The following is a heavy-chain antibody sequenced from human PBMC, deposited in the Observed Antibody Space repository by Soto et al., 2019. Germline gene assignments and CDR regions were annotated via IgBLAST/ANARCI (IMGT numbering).Heavy chain of an antibody. D-gene: IGHD1-7*01. CDR2: IRSKAYGGTT. J-gene: IGHJ4*02. V-gene: IGHV3-49*03. Sequence: PGGSLRLSCTASGFTFGDYAMSWLRQAPGKGLEWVGFIRSKAYGGTTEYAASVKGRFTISRDDSKSLAYLQMNSLKTEDTAVYYCARDPPVSGTTHYFDYWGQGTLVTV. CDR1: GFTFGDYA. CDR3: ARDPPVSGTTHYFDY.